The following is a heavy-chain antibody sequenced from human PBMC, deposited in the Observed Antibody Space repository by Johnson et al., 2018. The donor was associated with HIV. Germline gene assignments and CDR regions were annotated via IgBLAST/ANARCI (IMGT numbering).Heavy chain of an antibody. V-gene: IGHV3-7*01. CDR1: GFTFSSYA. D-gene: IGHD3-10*01. CDR3: ARDHYGRINDAFDI. Sequence: VQLVESGGGVVRPGGSLRLSCAASGFTFSSYAMHWVRQAPGKGLEWVANIKQDGSEKYYVDSVKGRFTISRDNAKNSLYLQMNSLRAEDTAVYYCARDHYGRINDAFDIWGQGTMVTVSS. CDR2: IKQDGSEK. J-gene: IGHJ3*02.